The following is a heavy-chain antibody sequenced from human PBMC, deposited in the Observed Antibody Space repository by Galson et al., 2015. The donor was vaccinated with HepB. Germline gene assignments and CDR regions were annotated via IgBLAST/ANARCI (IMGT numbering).Heavy chain of an antibody. CDR1: GFTFSSYA. V-gene: IGHV3-30-3*01. J-gene: IGHJ6*02. CDR2: ISYDGSNK. Sequence: SLRLSCAASGFTFSSYAMHWVRQAPGKGLEWVAVISYDGSNKYYADSVKGRFTISRDNSKNTVYLQMNSLRAEDTAVYYCAKDQEIWFGESWSGSYYYGMDVWGQGTTVTVSS. D-gene: IGHD3-10*01. CDR3: AKDQEIWFGESWSGSYYYGMDV.